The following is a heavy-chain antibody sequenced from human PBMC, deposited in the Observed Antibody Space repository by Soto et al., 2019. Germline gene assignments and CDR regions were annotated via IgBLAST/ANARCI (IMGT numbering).Heavy chain of an antibody. Sequence: EVQLVESGGGLVQPGGSLRLSCAASGFTFSSYWMYWVRQAPGKGLVWVSRIKSDGSITSYADSVKGRFTISRDNAKNTLFLQMNSLRAEDTAVYYCAKCLWGAFDIWGQGTMVTVSS. D-gene: IGHD7-27*01. CDR3: AKCLWGAFDI. V-gene: IGHV3-74*01. CDR2: IKSDGSIT. J-gene: IGHJ3*02. CDR1: GFTFSSYW.